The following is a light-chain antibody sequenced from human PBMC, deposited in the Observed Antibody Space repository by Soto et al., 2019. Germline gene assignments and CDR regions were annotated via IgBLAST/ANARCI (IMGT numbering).Light chain of an antibody. CDR1: SSDVGSYNL. V-gene: IGLV2-23*01. CDR3: CSYAGSGAWV. J-gene: IGLJ3*02. Sequence: QSALTQPASVSGSPGQSITISCTGTSSDVGSYNLVSWYQQHPGKAPKLMIYEGNKRPSGVSNRFSGSKSGNTASLTISGLQAEDEAAYYCCSYAGSGAWVFGGGTKLTVL. CDR2: EGN.